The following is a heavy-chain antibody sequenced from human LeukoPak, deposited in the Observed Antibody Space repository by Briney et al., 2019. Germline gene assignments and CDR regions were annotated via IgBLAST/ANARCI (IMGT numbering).Heavy chain of an antibody. D-gene: IGHD6-19*01. V-gene: IGHV4-39*01. Sequence: SETLSLTCTVSGGSISTDASYWAWIRQPPGKGLEWIVSIYYSGSTYYSSSLKRRTSLSVDTSKNQFSLTMSSVTAADTAVFYCARLFSRGWEYHFGLDVWGQGTTVTVS. CDR3: ARLFSRGWEYHFGLDV. CDR1: GGSISTDASY. CDR2: IYYSGST. J-gene: IGHJ6*02.